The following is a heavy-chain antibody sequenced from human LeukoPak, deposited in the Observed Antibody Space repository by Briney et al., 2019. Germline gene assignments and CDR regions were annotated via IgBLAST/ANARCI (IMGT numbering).Heavy chain of an antibody. CDR3: ARDRPDSGWVPLRYYGMDV. V-gene: IGHV3-21*01. Sequence: GGSLRLSCAASGFTFSSYSMNWVRQAPGKGLEWVSSISSSSSYIYYADSVKGRFTISRDNAKNTLYLQMNSLRVEDTAVYYCARDRPDSGWVPLRYYGMDVWGQGTTVTVSS. D-gene: IGHD6-19*01. CDR2: ISSSSSYI. CDR1: GFTFSSYS. J-gene: IGHJ6*02.